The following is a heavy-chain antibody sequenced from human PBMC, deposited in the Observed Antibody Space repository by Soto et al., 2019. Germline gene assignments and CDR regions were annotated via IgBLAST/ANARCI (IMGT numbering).Heavy chain of an antibody. V-gene: IGHV1-3*01. D-gene: IGHD5-12*01. J-gene: IGHJ4*02. CDR2: INAGNGNT. Sequence: GASVKVSCKASGYTFTSYAMHWVLQAPGQRLEWMGWINAGNGNTKYSQKFQGRVTITRDTSASTAYMELSSLRSEDTAVYYCARVGGIVATINAFAYWGQGTLVTVSS. CDR1: GYTFTSYA. CDR3: ARVGGIVATINAFAY.